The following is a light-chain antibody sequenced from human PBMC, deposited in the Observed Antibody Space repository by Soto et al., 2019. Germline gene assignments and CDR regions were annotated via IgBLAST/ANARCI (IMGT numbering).Light chain of an antibody. CDR2: GVS. CDR3: QQANDWPPT. J-gene: IGKJ1*01. Sequence: IILTQSPGTLSLSPGERATLSCRASQSLKRTFLAWYQHKPGQSPRLLISGVSSRAAGVPDRFSGSGSGTDFTLTISRLEPQDSAVYYCQQANDWPPTFGQGTKV. CDR1: QSLKRTF. V-gene: IGKV3-20*01.